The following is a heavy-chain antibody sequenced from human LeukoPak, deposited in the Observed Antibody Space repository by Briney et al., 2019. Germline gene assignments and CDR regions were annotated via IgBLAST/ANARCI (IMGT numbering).Heavy chain of an antibody. Sequence: ASVKVSCKASGYTFTDYYMHWVRQAPGQGLEWMGWINPDSGGTNYAQNFQGRVTMTRDTSISTAYMELSRLRSDDTAVYYCVGGTAYYFDYWGQGTLVTVS. J-gene: IGHJ4*02. V-gene: IGHV1-2*02. CDR3: VGGTAYYFDY. CDR1: GYTFTDYY. CDR2: INPDSGGT. D-gene: IGHD1-14*01.